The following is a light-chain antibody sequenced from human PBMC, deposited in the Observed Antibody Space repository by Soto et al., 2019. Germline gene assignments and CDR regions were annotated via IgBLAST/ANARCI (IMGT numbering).Light chain of an antibody. J-gene: IGKJ1*01. CDR3: QQSYTTLGS. CDR2: STS. V-gene: IGKV1-39*01. CDR1: QSFNNF. Sequence: DIQMTQSPSSLSASVGDGVTITCRASQSFNNFVNWYQQKQGKAPKLLIYSTSTLQSGVPSRFSGSGSGTFFSLTITSLQPEDLGTYYCQQSYTTLGSFGQGTKV.